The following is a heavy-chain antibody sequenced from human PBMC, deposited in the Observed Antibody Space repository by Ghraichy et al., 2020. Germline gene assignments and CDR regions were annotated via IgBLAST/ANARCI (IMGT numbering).Heavy chain of an antibody. CDR2: IYPGDSDT. CDR3: ARAAHRNCSGGICRSNWYPDP. D-gene: IGHD2-15*01. V-gene: IGHV5-51*01. CDR1: GYSFISYW. Sequence: GESLNISCKGSGYSFISYWIVWVRQMPGKGLEWMGVIYPGDSDTTYSPSFQGQVTISADKSINSAYVQWSSLKASDTAMYYCARAAHRNCSGGICRSNWYPDPWGRGPRSLCRQ. J-gene: IGHJ2*01.